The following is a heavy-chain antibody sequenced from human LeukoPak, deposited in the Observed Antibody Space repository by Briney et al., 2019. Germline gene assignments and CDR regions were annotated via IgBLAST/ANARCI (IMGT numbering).Heavy chain of an antibody. J-gene: IGHJ4*02. CDR2: ISYDGSNK. CDR3: ATDRATQYFDY. CDR1: GFTSSSYA. D-gene: IGHD2-15*01. V-gene: IGHV3-30-3*01. Sequence: PGGSLRLSCAASGFTSSSYAMHWVRQAPGKGLEWVAVISYDGSNKYYADSVKGRFTISRDNSRNTLSLQMISLRAEDTAVYYCATDRATQYFDYWGQGTLVSVSS.